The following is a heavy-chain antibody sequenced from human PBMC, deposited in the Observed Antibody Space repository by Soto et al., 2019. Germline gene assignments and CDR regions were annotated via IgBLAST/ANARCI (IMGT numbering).Heavy chain of an antibody. J-gene: IGHJ4*02. D-gene: IGHD3-9*01. CDR1: GYTFTGYY. CDR3: ARGFDWLLDYYFDY. Sequence: VASVKVSCKASGYTFTGYYMHWVRQAPGQGLEWMGWINPNSGGTNYAQKFQGWVTMTRDTSISTAYMELSRLRSDDTAVYYCARGFDWLLDYYFDYWGQGTLVTVSS. V-gene: IGHV1-2*04. CDR2: INPNSGGT.